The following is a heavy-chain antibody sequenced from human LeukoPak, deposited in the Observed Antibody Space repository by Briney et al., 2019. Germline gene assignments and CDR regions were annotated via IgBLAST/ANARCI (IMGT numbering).Heavy chain of an antibody. Sequence: GGSLRLSCAASGFTFSNYAMTWVRQAPGKGLEWVSAISGSGGSTYYADSVKGRFTISRDNSKNTLYLQMNSLRAEDTAVYYCAKDRAYSSSWYTGDYWGQGTLVTVSS. J-gene: IGHJ4*02. CDR2: ISGSGGST. V-gene: IGHV3-23*01. CDR3: AKDRAYSSSWYTGDY. D-gene: IGHD6-13*01. CDR1: GFTFSNYA.